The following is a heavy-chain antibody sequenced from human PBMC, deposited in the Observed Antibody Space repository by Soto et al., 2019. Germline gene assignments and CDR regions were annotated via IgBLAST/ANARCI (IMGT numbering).Heavy chain of an antibody. CDR3: AARRGGYDLDSSGWYF. Sequence: PGESLKISCKGSGYSFTSYWIAWVRQMPGKGPEWMGIIYPGDSHTRYSPSFQGQVTISADKSISTAYLQWSSLKASDTAMYYCAARRGGYDLDSSGWYFWGQGTLVTVSS. V-gene: IGHV5-51*01. D-gene: IGHD6-19*01. J-gene: IGHJ4*02. CDR2: IYPGDSHT. CDR1: GYSFTSYW.